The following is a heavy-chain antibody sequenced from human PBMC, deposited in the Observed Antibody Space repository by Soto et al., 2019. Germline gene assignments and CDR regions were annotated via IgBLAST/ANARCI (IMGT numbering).Heavy chain of an antibody. CDR1: GYSVTTYW. J-gene: IGHJ6*02. CDR3: TRLFCSDYYSYDIDV. D-gene: IGHD2-15*01. Sequence: EALKSSWGRSGYSVTTYWMGGVRQMPGKGVEWVGFIYPGDSDTRYSPSFQGQVTLSADKSISTAYLQRSSLKASDTAMYYWTRLFCSDYYSYDIDVCGQRTTVTVS. CDR2: IYPGDSDT. V-gene: IGHV5-51*01.